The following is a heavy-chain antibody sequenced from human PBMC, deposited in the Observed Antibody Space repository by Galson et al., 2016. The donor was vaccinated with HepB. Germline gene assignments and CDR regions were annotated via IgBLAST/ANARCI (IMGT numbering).Heavy chain of an antibody. Sequence: SETLSLTRTVSGASITSFYWNWIRQSPGKGLEWIGYVYYYGTTSHNPSLKGRVTTSIDSSKNQLSLNLTSVSAADTAVYYCARAGFFDRLLIDAFDIWGRGTMVTVSS. CDR1: GASITSFY. D-gene: IGHD3-9*01. CDR3: ARAGFFDRLLIDAFDI. CDR2: VYYYGTT. J-gene: IGHJ3*02. V-gene: IGHV4-59*01.